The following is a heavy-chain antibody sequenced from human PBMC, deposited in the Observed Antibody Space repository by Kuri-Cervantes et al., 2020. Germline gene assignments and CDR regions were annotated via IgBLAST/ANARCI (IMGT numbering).Heavy chain of an antibody. CDR3: ARHDVHTAMVPNWFDP. CDR1: GGSFSGYY. J-gene: IGHJ5*02. D-gene: IGHD5-18*01. V-gene: IGHV4-34*01. CDR2: INHSGST. Sequence: SQTLSLTCAVYGGSFSGYYWSWIRQPPGKGLEWIGEINHSGSTNYNPSLKSRVTISVGTSKNQFSLKLSSVTAADTAVYYCARHDVHTAMVPNWFDPWGQGTLVTVSS.